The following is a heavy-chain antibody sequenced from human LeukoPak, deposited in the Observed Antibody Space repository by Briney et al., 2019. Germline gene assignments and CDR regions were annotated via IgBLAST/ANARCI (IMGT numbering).Heavy chain of an antibody. V-gene: IGHV1-46*01. D-gene: IGHD5-18*01. CDR3: ARVSGAHTAMGNNNFDY. J-gene: IGHJ4*02. CDR2: INPSGGST. Sequence: ASVKVSCTASGYTFTSYYMHWVRQAPGQGLEWMGIINPSGGSTSYAQKFQGRVTMTRDTSTSTVYMELSSLRSEDTAVYYCARVSGAHTAMGNNNFDYWGQGTLVTVSS. CDR1: GYTFTSYY.